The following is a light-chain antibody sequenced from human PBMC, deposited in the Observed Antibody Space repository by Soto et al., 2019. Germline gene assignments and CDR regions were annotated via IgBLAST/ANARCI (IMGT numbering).Light chain of an antibody. J-gene: IGKJ2*01. CDR3: QQYGSSPHT. CDR1: QSVSSSY. Sequence: VLTQSPGTLSLSPGERATLSCRASQSVSSSYLAWYQHKPGQAPRLLIYGASSRATGIPDRFSGSGSGTDFTLTISRLEPEDFAVYYCQQYGSSPHTFGQGTKLEIK. CDR2: GAS. V-gene: IGKV3-20*01.